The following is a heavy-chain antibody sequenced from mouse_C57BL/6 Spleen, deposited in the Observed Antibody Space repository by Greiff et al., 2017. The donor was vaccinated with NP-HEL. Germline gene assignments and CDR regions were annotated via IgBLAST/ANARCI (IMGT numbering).Heavy chain of an antibody. J-gene: IGHJ3*01. V-gene: IGHV1-54*01. CDR1: GYAFTNYL. CDR2: INPGSGGT. Sequence: QVHVKQSGAELVRPGTSVKVSCKASGYAFTNYLIEWVKQRPGQGLEWIGVINPGSGGTNYNEKFKGKATLTADKSSSTAYMQLSSLTSEDSAVYFCARSESTRKAWFAYWGQGTLVTVSA. CDR3: ARSESTRKAWFAY. D-gene: IGHD5-1*01.